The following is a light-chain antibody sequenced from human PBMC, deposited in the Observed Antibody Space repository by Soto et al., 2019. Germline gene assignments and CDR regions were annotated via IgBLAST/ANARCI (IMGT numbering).Light chain of an antibody. CDR2: DAS. Sequence: IQMTQSPTSLSASVGDSVTITCQASQDTGKYLNWFQQKPGKAPKLLIYDASNLETGVPARFSGSGSGTDFTFTISSLQPEDIATYFCEQYDTLPLTFGGGTKVDIK. J-gene: IGKJ4*01. CDR3: EQYDTLPLT. V-gene: IGKV1-33*01. CDR1: QDTGKY.